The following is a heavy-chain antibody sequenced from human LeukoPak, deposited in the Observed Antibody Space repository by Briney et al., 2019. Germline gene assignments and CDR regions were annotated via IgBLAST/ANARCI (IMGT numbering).Heavy chain of an antibody. CDR1: GFTVSSNY. J-gene: IGHJ3*02. CDR3: ARDPSMGVPGAFDI. D-gene: IGHD3-16*01. V-gene: IGHV3-53*01. CDR2: IYSGGST. Sequence: GGSLRLSCAASGFTVSSNYMSWVRQAPGKGLEWVSVIYSGGSTCYADSVKGRFTISRDNSKNTLYLQMNSLRAEDTAVYYCARDPSMGVPGAFDIWGQGTMVTVSS.